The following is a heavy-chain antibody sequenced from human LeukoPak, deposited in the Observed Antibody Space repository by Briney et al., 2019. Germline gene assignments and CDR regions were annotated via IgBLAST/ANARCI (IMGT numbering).Heavy chain of an antibody. CDR3: ARDLGYSIDY. CDR1: GFTFSSYW. J-gene: IGHJ4*02. CDR2: INSDESIT. V-gene: IGHV3-74*03. D-gene: IGHD5-18*01. Sequence: GGSLRLSCAASGFTFSSYWIHWVRHAPGKGLVWVSLINSDESITTYADSVKGRFTISRDNAKNTLYLQMNSLRPEDTAVYYCARDLGYSIDYWRQGTLVTVSS.